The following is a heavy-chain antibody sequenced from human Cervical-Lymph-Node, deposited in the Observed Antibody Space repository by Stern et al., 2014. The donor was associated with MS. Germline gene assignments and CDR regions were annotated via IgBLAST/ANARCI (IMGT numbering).Heavy chain of an antibody. CDR3: ARDMGITGYYFDC. CDR2: ISSSRSYI. Sequence: EVQLVESGGGLVQPGGSLRLSCSASGFTFINYGMNWVRQAPGRGLEWISYISSSRSYIYFADPVKGRFTISRDNAKNSLNLQMNSLRAEDTAVYYCARDMGITGYYFDCWGQGTLVTVSS. J-gene: IGHJ4*02. CDR1: GFTFINYG. V-gene: IGHV3-48*01. D-gene: IGHD6-13*01.